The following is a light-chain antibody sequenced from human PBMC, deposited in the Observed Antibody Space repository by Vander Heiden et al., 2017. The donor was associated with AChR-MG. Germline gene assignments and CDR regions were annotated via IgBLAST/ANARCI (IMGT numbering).Light chain of an antibody. CDR2: AAS. CDR1: QGVNSN. CDR3: QQYNNWPPWT. J-gene: IGKJ1*01. Sequence: EILMTQSPATLSVSPGERVTLSCRASQGVNSNLAWYQQKPGQAPRLLIYAASTRATDIPGRFSGSASGTEFTLTITGLQSEDFGVYYCQQYNNWPPWTFGQGTKVEIK. V-gene: IGKV3-15*01.